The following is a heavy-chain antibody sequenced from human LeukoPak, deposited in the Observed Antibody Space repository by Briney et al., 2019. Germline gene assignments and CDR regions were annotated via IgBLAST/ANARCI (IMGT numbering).Heavy chain of an antibody. D-gene: IGHD2-21*01. V-gene: IGHV2-5*02. CDR1: GFSLTTTGVG. J-gene: IGHJ3*02. Sequence: SGPTLVNPTQTLTLTCTFSGFSLTTTGVGVGWIRQPPGKALDWLAVIFWDDDKRYSPSLERRLTITKDTSKNQVVLTMTNIDPVDTATYYCAHRRAFLIPDAFDIWGQGTMVTVSS. CDR3: AHRRAFLIPDAFDI. CDR2: IFWDDDK.